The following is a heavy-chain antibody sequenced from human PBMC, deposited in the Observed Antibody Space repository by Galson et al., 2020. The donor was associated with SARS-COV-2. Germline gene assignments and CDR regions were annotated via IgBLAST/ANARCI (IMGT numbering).Heavy chain of an antibody. Sequence: SETLSLTCTVSGGSISNYYWSWIRQPPGKGLEWIGNIYDSGSTNYNPSLKSRVTMSRDTSKNQFSLQLTSVTAADTAVYYCAREKEGYARLSYFDHWGQGTLVTVSS. CDR3: AREKEGYARLSYFDH. D-gene: IGHD5-12*01. CDR2: IYDSGST. J-gene: IGHJ4*02. CDR1: GGSISNYY. V-gene: IGHV4-59*01.